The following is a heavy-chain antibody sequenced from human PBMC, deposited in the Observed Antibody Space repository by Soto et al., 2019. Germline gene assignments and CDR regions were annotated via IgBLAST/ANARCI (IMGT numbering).Heavy chain of an antibody. V-gene: IGHV4-59*04. CDR3: ARHYYGSGSYWNFDY. D-gene: IGHD3-10*01. CDR2: IYYNGDT. CDR1: GGSISSYY. Sequence: SETLSLTCTVSGGSISSYYWSWIRQPPGKGLEWIGYIYYNGDTYYNPSLKSRVTISVDTSKIQFSLKLGSVTAADTAVYYCARHYYGSGSYWNFDYWGQGALVTVSS. J-gene: IGHJ4*02.